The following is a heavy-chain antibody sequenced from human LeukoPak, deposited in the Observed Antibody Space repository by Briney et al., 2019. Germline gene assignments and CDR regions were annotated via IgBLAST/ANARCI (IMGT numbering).Heavy chain of an antibody. D-gene: IGHD5-24*01. J-gene: IGHJ4*02. CDR2: INPNSGAK. CDR1: GYTFTGYF. Sequence: ASVKVSCKASGYTFTGYFMHWVRQAPGQGLEWMGWINPNSGAKHYAQKFQGRVTMTRDTSISTTYMELSRLRSDDTAVYYCARDLGLLIDGVEYYFDYWGQGTLVTVSS. CDR3: ARDLGLLIDGVEYYFDY. V-gene: IGHV1-2*02.